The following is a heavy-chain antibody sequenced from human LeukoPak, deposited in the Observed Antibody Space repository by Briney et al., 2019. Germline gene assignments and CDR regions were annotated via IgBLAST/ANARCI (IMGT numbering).Heavy chain of an antibody. D-gene: IGHD3-16*01. CDR1: GGSISSGDYY. CDR3: ARAPWGDYVDY. Sequence: SQTLSLTCTVSGGSISSGDYYWSWIRQPSGKGLEWIGYIYYSGSTYYNPSLKSRVTISVDTSKNQFSLKLSSVTAADTAVYYCARAPWGDYVDYWGQGTLVTVSS. CDR2: IYYSGST. J-gene: IGHJ4*02. V-gene: IGHV4-30-4*01.